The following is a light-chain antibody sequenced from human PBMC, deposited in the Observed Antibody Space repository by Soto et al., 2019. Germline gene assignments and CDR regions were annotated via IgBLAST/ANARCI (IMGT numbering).Light chain of an antibody. CDR3: SSYTSSSTLVV. J-gene: IGLJ2*01. V-gene: IGLV2-14*01. Sequence: QSALTQPASVSGSPGQSITISCTGNSSDVGGYNYVSWYQQHPGKAPKLMIYDVSNRPSGVSNRFSGSKSDNTASLTISGLQAEDEADYYCSSYTSSSTLVVFGGRTKLTVL. CDR2: DVS. CDR1: SSDVGGYNY.